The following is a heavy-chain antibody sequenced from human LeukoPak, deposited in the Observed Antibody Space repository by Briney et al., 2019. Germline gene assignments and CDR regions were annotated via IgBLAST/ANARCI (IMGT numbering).Heavy chain of an antibody. CDR3: AKEIWPTVTTPGWTYFDY. CDR1: GFTFNTYG. D-gene: IGHD4-17*01. Sequence: GGSLRLSCAASGFTFNTYGMHWVRQAPGKGLERVAFIRFDGSNKYYADSVKGRFTISRDNSRNTLYLQMNSLRAEDTAVYYCAKEIWPTVTTPGWTYFDYWGQGTLVTVSS. J-gene: IGHJ4*02. CDR2: IRFDGSNK. V-gene: IGHV3-30*02.